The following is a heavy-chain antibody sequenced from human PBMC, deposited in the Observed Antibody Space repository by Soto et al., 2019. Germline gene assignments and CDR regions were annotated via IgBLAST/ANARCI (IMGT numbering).Heavy chain of an antibody. CDR3: ASWYYDTSGHDAFDI. CDR1: GYTFTYYY. D-gene: IGHD3-22*01. J-gene: IGHJ3*02. V-gene: IGHV1-2*02. CDR2: INPKSGGT. Sequence: ASVKVSCKASGYTFTYYYIHWVRQAPGQGLEWVGWINPKSGGTSYAQQFQGRVTMARDTSTTTAYMDLSSLRSDDTAVYYCASWYYDTSGHDAFDIWGQGTLVTVSS.